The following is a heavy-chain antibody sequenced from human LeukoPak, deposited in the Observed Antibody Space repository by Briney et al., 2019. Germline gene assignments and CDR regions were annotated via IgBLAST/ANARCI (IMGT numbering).Heavy chain of an antibody. CDR3: ARGSPLDWYFDL. J-gene: IGHJ2*01. Sequence: SETLSLTCTVSGGSISSYYWSWIRQPPGKGLEWIGYVYYSGSTKYNPSLKSRVTISVDTSKNQFSLKLSSVTAADTAVYYCARGSPLDWYFDLWGRGTLVSVSS. CDR1: GGSISSYY. V-gene: IGHV4-59*01. CDR2: VYYSGST.